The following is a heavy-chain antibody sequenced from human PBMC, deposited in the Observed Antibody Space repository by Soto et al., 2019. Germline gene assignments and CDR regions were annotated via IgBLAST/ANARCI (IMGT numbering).Heavy chain of an antibody. CDR2: NSSSSSYV. CDR3: ARVLDYDYVWGSYPLNWFDP. V-gene: IGHV3-21*01. D-gene: IGHD3-16*02. CDR1: GFTFRSYI. J-gene: IGHJ5*02. Sequence: GGSLRLSCAASGFTFRSYIMNWVRQAPGKRQERVSSNSSSSSYVYYADSVKGRFTISRDNAKNSLYLQMNSLRAEDTAVYYCARVLDYDYVWGSYPLNWFDPWGQGTLVTVSS.